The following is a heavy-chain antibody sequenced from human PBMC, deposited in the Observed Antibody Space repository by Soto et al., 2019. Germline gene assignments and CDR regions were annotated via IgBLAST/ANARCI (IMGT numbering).Heavy chain of an antibody. CDR3: ARHHYYGSGGEYYYYGMDV. D-gene: IGHD3-10*01. Sequence: GESLKISCKGSGYSFTSYWIGWVRQMPGKGLEWMGIIYPGDSDTRYSPSFQGQVTISADKSISTAYLQWSSLKASDTAMYYCARHHYYGSGGEYYYYGMDVWGQGTTVTLAS. V-gene: IGHV5-51*01. CDR2: IYPGDSDT. CDR1: GYSFTSYW. J-gene: IGHJ6*02.